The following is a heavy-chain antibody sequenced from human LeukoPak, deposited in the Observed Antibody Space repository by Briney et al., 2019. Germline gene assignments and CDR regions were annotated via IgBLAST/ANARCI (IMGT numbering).Heavy chain of an antibody. Sequence: SETLSLTCTVSGGSISSSTYYWGWIRQPPGKGLEWIGSIFYSGNTYYNPSLKSRVTISVDTSKSQFSLKLSSVTAADTAVYYCARLYAGTRPPDYWGQGTLVTVSS. CDR2: IFYSGNT. CDR3: ARLYAGTRPPDY. J-gene: IGHJ4*02. V-gene: IGHV4-39*01. CDR1: GGSISSSTYY. D-gene: IGHD2-2*02.